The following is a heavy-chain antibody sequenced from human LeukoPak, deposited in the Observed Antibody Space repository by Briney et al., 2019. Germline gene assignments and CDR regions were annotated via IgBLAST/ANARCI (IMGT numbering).Heavy chain of an antibody. CDR2: ISSTGSTT. V-gene: IGHV3-11*04. J-gene: IGHJ4*02. D-gene: IGHD2-2*01. Sequence: TGGSLRLSCAASGFNFNDHYMSWIRQAPGKGLEWISYISSTGSTTYSADSVKGRFSISRDNAKNSLYLQMNSLRAEDTAVYYCARRYCSSTSCTLDHWGQGTLVTVSS. CDR3: ARRYCSSTSCTLDH. CDR1: GFNFNDHY.